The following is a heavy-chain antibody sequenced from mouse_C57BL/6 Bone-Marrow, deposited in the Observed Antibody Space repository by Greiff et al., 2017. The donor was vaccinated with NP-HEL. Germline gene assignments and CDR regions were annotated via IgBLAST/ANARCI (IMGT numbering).Heavy chain of an antibody. Sequence: DAGGGLVQPKGSLKLSCAASGFSFNTYAMNWVRQAPGKGLEWVARIRSKSNNYATYYADSVKDRFTISRDDSESMLYLQMNNLKTEDTAMYYCVRRRLSWFAYWGQGTLVTVSA. J-gene: IGHJ3*01. CDR3: VRRRLSWFAY. V-gene: IGHV10-1*01. CDR2: IRSKSNNYAT. D-gene: IGHD2-4*01. CDR1: GFSFNTYA.